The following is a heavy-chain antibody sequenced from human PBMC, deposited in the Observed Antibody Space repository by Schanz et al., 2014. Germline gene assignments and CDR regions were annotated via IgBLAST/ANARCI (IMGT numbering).Heavy chain of an antibody. J-gene: IGHJ5*01. D-gene: IGHD3-10*01. Sequence: EVQLVESGGGLIQPGGSLRLSCAVSGFTVNTNYMSWVRQAPGKGLEWVSAISGSGDNTFYADSVRGRFTISRDNSRNTLYLQMNSLRAEDTAVYYCAKDFTGSGIFFNSWGQGTLVSVSS. CDR1: GFTVNTNY. V-gene: IGHV3-23*04. CDR2: ISGSGDNT. CDR3: AKDFTGSGIFFNS.